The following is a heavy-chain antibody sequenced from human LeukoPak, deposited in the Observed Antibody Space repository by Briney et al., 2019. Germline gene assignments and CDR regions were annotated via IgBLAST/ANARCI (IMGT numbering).Heavy chain of an antibody. V-gene: IGHV4-59*01. CDR2: IYYSGST. Sequence: SETLSLTCTVSGGSISSYYWSWIRQPPGKGLEGIGYIYYSGSTNYNPSLKSRVTISLDTSKNQFSLKLSSVTAAGTAVYYCARASSSWFNWFDPWGQGTLVTVSS. CDR1: GGSISSYY. J-gene: IGHJ5*02. D-gene: IGHD6-13*01. CDR3: ARASSSWFNWFDP.